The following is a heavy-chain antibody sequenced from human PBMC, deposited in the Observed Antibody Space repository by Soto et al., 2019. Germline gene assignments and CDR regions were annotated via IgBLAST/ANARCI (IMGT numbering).Heavy chain of an antibody. Sequence: SETLSLTRTVSGDSISSYYWSWIRQPPGKGLEWIGYIYYSGSTNYNPSLKSRVTISVDTSKNQFSLKLSSVTAADTAVYYCARFILPTPGPFNDYWAREPWSPSP. CDR1: GDSISSYY. CDR2: IYYSGST. D-gene: IGHD3-3*01. V-gene: IGHV4-59*08. CDR3: ARFILPTPGPFNDY. J-gene: IGHJ4*02.